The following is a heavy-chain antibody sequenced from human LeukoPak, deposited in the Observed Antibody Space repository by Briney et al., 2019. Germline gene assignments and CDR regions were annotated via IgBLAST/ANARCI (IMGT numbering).Heavy chain of an antibody. CDR1: GGSISSYY. D-gene: IGHD3-3*01. Sequence: SETLSLTCTVSGGSISSYYWSWIRQPAGKGLEWIGRIYTSGSTNYNPSLKSRVTMSVDTSKNQFSQKLSSATAADTAVYYCARFRAITGAFDIWGQGTMVTVSS. J-gene: IGHJ3*02. CDR3: ARFRAITGAFDI. CDR2: IYTSGST. V-gene: IGHV4-4*07.